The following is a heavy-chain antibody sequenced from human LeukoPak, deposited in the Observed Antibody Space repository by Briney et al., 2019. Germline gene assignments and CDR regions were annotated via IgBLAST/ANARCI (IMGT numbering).Heavy chain of an antibody. CDR1: GFTFSSYA. Sequence: GGSLRLSCAASGFTFSSYAMSWVRQAPGKGLEWVSAISGSGGSAYYADSVKGRFTISRDNSKNTLYLQMNSLRAEDTAVYYCAKRPNYYDSSGSGYYFDYWGQGTLVTVSS. CDR3: AKRPNYYDSSGSGYYFDY. CDR2: ISGSGGSA. J-gene: IGHJ4*02. D-gene: IGHD3-22*01. V-gene: IGHV3-23*01.